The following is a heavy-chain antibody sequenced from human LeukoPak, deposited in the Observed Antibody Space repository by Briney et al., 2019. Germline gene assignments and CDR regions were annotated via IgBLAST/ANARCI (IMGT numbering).Heavy chain of an antibody. J-gene: IGHJ4*02. CDR3: ARFYGDDY. CDR2: IKQEGREK. V-gene: IGHV3-7*01. D-gene: IGHD4-17*01. CDR1: GFTLSSDW. Sequence: GGSLXLSCAASGFTLSSDWMSWVRQARGKGGERVANIKQEGREKYYVDYEKGGYNISRDNAKKSLYLQMNSLRAEDTAVYYCARFYGDDYWGQGTLVTVSS.